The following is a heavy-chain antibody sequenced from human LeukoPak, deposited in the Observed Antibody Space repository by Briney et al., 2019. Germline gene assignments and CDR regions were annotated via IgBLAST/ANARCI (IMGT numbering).Heavy chain of an antibody. CDR1: GFTFSTYS. V-gene: IGHV3-21*01. CDR2: ISGSSRYI. CDR3: ARRLNNGDYGSDC. Sequence: GGSLRLSCVASGFTFSTYSMNWVRQAPGQGLEWVSTISGSSRYIYFADSVRGRFTISRDNAKNSLYLQMSNLRAEDTAVYDCARRLNNGDYGSDCWGQGTLVTVSS. D-gene: IGHD4-17*01. J-gene: IGHJ4*02.